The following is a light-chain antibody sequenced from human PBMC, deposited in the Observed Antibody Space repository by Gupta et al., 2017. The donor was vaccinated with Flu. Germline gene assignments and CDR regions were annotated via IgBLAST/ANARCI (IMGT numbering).Light chain of an antibody. CDR2: DAS. J-gene: IGKJ2*03. CDR1: QSSSSY. V-gene: IGKV1-39*01. CDR3: QQSYSTPPYS. Sequence: QYQSSLSASVGDRVTITCRASQSSSSYLNWYQQSPGKAPKLLIDDASSLQSGGPSRFSGSGSGTDFTLTISSLQPEDFATYYCQQSYSTPPYSFGQGTKLEI.